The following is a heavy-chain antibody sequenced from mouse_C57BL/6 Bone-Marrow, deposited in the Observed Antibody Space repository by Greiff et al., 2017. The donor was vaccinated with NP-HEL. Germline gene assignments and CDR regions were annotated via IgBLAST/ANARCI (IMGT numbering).Heavy chain of an antibody. CDR1: GFTFSSYA. V-gene: IGHV5-4*01. CDR3: ARAPTTVVAHWYFDV. Sequence: DVQVVESGGGLVKPGGSLKLSCAASGFTFSSYAMSWVRQTPEKRLEWVATISDGGSYTYYPDNVKGRFTISRDNAKNNLYLQMSHLKSEDTAMYYCARAPTTVVAHWYFDVWGTGTTVTVSS. J-gene: IGHJ1*03. D-gene: IGHD1-1*01. CDR2: ISDGGSYT.